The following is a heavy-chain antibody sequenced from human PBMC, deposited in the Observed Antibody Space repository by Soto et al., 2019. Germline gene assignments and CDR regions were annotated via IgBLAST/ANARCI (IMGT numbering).Heavy chain of an antibody. J-gene: IGHJ6*02. CDR3: AKVRYSSPMGYYYGMDV. D-gene: IGHD6-19*01. V-gene: IGHV1-69*13. CDR1: RVAFSKFI. Sequence: SVKVSCKASRVAFSKFIVTWVRQAPGLGLEWVGGIIPIFGTANCAQKFQSRVTITADESTSTSYMEVNNLRSEDTAVYYCAKVRYSSPMGYYYGMDVWGQGTTVTVSS. CDR2: IIPIFGTA.